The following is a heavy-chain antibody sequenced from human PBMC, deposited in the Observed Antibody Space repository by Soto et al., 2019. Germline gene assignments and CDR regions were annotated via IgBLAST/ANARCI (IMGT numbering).Heavy chain of an antibody. CDR2: ISSSLSYI. CDR1: GFTFSSYS. CDR3: VRVMSELYEGAFDI. D-gene: IGHD1-26*01. V-gene: IGHV3-21*01. Sequence: GGSLRLSCAASGFTFSSYSFNCVRQAPGKGLEWVSSISSSLSYIYYADSLKGRFTISRDNAKNSLYLQMNSLRAEDMAVYYCVRVMSELYEGAFDIWGQGTLVTVSS. J-gene: IGHJ3*02.